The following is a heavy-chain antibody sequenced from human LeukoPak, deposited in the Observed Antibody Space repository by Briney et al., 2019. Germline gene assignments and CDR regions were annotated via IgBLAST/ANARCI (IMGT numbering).Heavy chain of an antibody. CDR2: IKSKTDGGTT. V-gene: IGHV3-15*01. CDR1: GFTFTNAW. CDR3: TPLTIAVAGTGDY. Sequence: GRSLRLSCAASGFTFTNAWMGWVRQAPGEGREWVGRIKSKTDGGTTDYAAPVKGRFTISRDDSKNTLYLQMNSLKTEDTAVYYCTPLTIAVAGTGDYWGQGTLVTVSS. D-gene: IGHD6-19*01. J-gene: IGHJ4*02.